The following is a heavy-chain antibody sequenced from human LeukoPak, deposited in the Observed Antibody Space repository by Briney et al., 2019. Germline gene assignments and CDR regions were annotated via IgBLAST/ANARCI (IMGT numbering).Heavy chain of an antibody. Sequence: GGSLRLSCAASGFSLSTYAMSWVRQAPGKGPEGVSAISGAGGRTYYADSVKGRFTISRDNSKNTLYLRMDSLRAEDTAVYYCAKDRADNGDRLRFDPWGQGTLLTVSS. V-gene: IGHV3-23*01. D-gene: IGHD4-17*01. CDR2: ISGAGGRT. CDR3: AKDRADNGDRLRFDP. CDR1: GFSLSTYA. J-gene: IGHJ5*02.